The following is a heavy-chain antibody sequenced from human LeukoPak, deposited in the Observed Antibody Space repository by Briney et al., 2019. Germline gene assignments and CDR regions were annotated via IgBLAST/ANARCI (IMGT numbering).Heavy chain of an antibody. V-gene: IGHV3-23*01. CDR3: AKDLTLGGSGPLDY. Sequence: SGGSLRLSCAASGFTFSSYAMSWVRQAPGKGLEWVSAIIGSGGSTYYADSVKGRFTLSRDNSNNTLYLQMNSLRAEDTAIYYCAKDLTLGGSGPLDYWGQGTLVTVSS. J-gene: IGHJ4*02. D-gene: IGHD3-16*01. CDR1: GFTFSSYA. CDR2: IIGSGGST.